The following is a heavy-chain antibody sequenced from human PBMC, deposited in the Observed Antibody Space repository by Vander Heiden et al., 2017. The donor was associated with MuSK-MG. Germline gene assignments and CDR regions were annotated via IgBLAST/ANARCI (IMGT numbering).Heavy chain of an antibody. CDR1: GFAFSNFR. CDR2: IEKDGSEI. V-gene: IGHV3-7*01. CDR3: VRAPHYGENSAD. D-gene: IGHD4-17*01. J-gene: IGHJ4*02. Sequence: EVQLVESGGGLVQPGGSLRVSCAASGFAFSNFRMSWVRQAPGKGLEWVANIEKDGSEIYYVDSVKGRFTVSRDNAKNSVFLQMNSLRGDDTGVYYCVRAPHYGENSADWGQGALVTVSS.